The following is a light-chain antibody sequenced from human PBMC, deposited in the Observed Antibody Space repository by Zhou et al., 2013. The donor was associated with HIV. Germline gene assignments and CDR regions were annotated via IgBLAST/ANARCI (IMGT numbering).Light chain of an antibody. Sequence: TQSPVTLSVSPGERATLSCRASQSISGSYLAWYQQKPGQAPRLLIYDTSSRAAGIPDRFSGSGSGTDFTLIISRLEPEDFAVYYCQQYYTSPWTFGQGTKVEIK. V-gene: IGKV3-20*01. CDR1: QSISGSY. CDR3: QQYYTSPWT. J-gene: IGKJ1*01. CDR2: DTS.